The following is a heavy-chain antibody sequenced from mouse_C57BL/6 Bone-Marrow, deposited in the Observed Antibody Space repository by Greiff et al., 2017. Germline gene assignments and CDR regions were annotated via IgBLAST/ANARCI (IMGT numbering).Heavy chain of an antibody. CDR1: GYTFTSYG. V-gene: IGHV1-81*01. Sequence: QVQLQQSGAELARPGASVKLSCKASGYTFTSYGISWVKQRTGQGLEWIGEIYPRSGNTYYNEKFKGKATLTADKSSSTAYMELRSLTSEDSAVYFCARYEWLLPSYAMDYSCQGTSVTVSS. CDR3: ARYEWLLPSYAMDY. CDR2: IYPRSGNT. J-gene: IGHJ4*01. D-gene: IGHD2-3*01.